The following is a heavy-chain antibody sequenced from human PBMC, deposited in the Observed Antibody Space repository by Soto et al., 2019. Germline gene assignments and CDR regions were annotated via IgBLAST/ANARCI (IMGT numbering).Heavy chain of an antibody. CDR1: GFTFSDHY. CDR2: TRNKPNSYTT. D-gene: IGHD3-10*01. Sequence: SLRLSCAASGFTFSDHYMDWVRQAPGKGLEWVGRTRNKPNSYTTEYAASVRGRFTISSDDSKNSLYLQMNSLKTEDTAVYYCAMEGSGPGWTWGQGTLVTVSS. CDR3: AMEGSGPGWT. J-gene: IGHJ5*02. V-gene: IGHV3-72*01.